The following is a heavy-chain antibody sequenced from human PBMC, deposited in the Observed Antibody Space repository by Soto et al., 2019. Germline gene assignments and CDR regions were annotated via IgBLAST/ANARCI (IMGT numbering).Heavy chain of an antibody. CDR3: AEGAGYDSSGYFDY. V-gene: IGHV3-30*18. J-gene: IGHJ4*02. Sequence: QVQLVESGGGVVQPGRSLRLSCAASGFTFSSYGMHWVRQAPGKGLEWVAVISYDGSNKYYADSVKGRFTISRDNSKNTLYLQMNSLRAEDTAVYYCAEGAGYDSSGYFDYWGQGTLVTVSS. CDR1: GFTFSSYG. D-gene: IGHD3-22*01. CDR2: ISYDGSNK.